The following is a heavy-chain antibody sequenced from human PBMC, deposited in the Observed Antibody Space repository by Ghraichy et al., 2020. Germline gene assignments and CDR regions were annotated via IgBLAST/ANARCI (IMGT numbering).Heavy chain of an antibody. CDR3: TTDRGIEPRPVFDS. D-gene: IGHD6-6*01. J-gene: IGHJ4*02. CDR2: IKSRAAGGSI. Sequence: GGSLRLSCATSGITFTTAWMSWVRQAPGKGLEWVGRIKSRAAGGSIDYPAPVRGRFTISRDDSTTTLYLQLNSLKTEDTGIYYCTTDRGIEPRPVFDSWGQGPWSPSPQ. CDR1: GITFTTAW. V-gene: IGHV3-15*01.